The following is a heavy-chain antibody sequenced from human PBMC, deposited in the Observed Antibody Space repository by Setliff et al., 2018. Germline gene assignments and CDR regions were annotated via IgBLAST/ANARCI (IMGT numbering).Heavy chain of an antibody. CDR3: ARERASIVVEPDQAFFHH. Sequence: ASVKVSCKASGYTFRSYGISWVRQAPGQGLEWMGWISAYNGFIVYAQKFQGRVTMTTDTSTNTAYMELRSLRSDDTAVYYCARERASIVVEPDQAFFHHWGQGTLVTVSS. CDR2: ISAYNGFI. V-gene: IGHV1-18*01. D-gene: IGHD1-26*01. J-gene: IGHJ1*01. CDR1: GYTFRSYG.